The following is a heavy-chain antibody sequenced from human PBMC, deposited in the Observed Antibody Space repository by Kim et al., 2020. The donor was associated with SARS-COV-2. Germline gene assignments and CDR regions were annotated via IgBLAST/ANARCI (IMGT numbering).Heavy chain of an antibody. Sequence: ASVKVSCKASGYTFTSYAMHWVRQAPGQRLEWMGWINAGNGNTKYSQKFQGRVTITRDTSASTAYMELSSLRSEDTAVYYCARDDQVVPAAKYYYGMDVWGQGTPVTVSS. V-gene: IGHV1-3*01. CDR2: INAGNGNT. CDR3: ARDDQVVPAAKYYYGMDV. J-gene: IGHJ6*02. CDR1: GYTFTSYA. D-gene: IGHD2-2*01.